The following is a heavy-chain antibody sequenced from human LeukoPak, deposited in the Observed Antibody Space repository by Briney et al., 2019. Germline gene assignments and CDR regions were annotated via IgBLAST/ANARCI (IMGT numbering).Heavy chain of an antibody. V-gene: IGHV3-74*01. D-gene: IGHD3-10*01. CDR1: GSTFSRDW. CDR3: ATSVGGNTYYYTSGSYTDGFDI. Sequence: GGSLRLSCAAPGSTFSRDWMHWVRQAPGKGLEWVSVVSSSGSGTGYADSAKGRFTISRDNAKNTLYLQMSGLRAEDTAVYYCATSVGGNTYYYTSGSYTDGFDIWGQGTMVTVSS. CDR2: VSSSGSGT. J-gene: IGHJ3*02.